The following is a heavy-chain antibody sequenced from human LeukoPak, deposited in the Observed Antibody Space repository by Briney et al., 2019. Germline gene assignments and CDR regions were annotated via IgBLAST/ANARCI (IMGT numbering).Heavy chain of an antibody. CDR3: ARHYRASGNLNTFDP. J-gene: IGHJ5*02. Sequence: SETLSLTCTVSGGSISSSPYYWGWIRQPPGKGLEWIGTIYYRGSTYSNPSLNSRVTISLDTSKNQFSLRLRSVTAADTAVYYCARHYRASGNLNTFDPWGQGTLVTVSS. V-gene: IGHV4-39*01. D-gene: IGHD4/OR15-4a*01. CDR2: IYYRGST. CDR1: GGSISSSPYY.